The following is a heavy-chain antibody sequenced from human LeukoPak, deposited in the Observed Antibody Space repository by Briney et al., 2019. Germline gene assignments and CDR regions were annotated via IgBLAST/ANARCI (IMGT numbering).Heavy chain of an antibody. CDR1: GGSISSGSFY. CDR3: ARGLASWGSYYFDY. D-gene: IGHD7-27*01. CDR2: IFTSGST. J-gene: IGHJ4*02. Sequence: PSETLSLTCTVSGGSISSGSFYWNWVRQPAGKGLEWIGHIFTSGSTNYNPSLKSRVTISVDTSKNQFSLKLSSATAADTAVYYCARGLASWGSYYFDYWGQGTLVTVSS. V-gene: IGHV4-61*09.